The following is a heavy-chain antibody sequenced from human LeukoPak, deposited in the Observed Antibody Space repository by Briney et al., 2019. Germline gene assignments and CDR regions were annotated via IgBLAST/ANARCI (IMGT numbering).Heavy chain of an antibody. Sequence: GGSLRLSCAASGFTFSSYSMNWVRQAPGKGLEWVSYISSSSSTIYYADSVKGRFTISRDNSKKSLSLQMYGLTAEDTALYHCARERGRVIDYWGQGTLVTVSS. CDR3: ARERGRVIDY. CDR1: GFTFSSYS. V-gene: IGHV3-48*04. D-gene: IGHD3-10*01. CDR2: ISSSSSTI. J-gene: IGHJ4*02.